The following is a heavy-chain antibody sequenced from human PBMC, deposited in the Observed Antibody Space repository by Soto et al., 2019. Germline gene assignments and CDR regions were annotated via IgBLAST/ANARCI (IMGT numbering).Heavy chain of an antibody. Sequence: SETLSLTCTVSGGSISSYYWSWIRQPPGKGLEWIGYIYYSGRTNYNPSLKSRVTISVDTSKNQFSLKLSSVTVEDTAVYDCARDLPPARGYSGDDAFDIWGQGTMVTVSS. CDR2: IYYSGRT. D-gene: IGHD5-12*01. CDR3: ARDLPPARGYSGDDAFDI. CDR1: GGSISSYY. J-gene: IGHJ3*02. V-gene: IGHV4-59*01.